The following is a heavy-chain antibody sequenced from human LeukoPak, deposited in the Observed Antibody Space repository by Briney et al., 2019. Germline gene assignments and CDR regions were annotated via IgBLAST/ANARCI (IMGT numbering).Heavy chain of an antibody. CDR1: GFTFDSYW. Sequence: GGSLRLSCAASGFTFDSYWMSWVRQAPGKGLEWVANIKEDGSEKYYVDSVKGRFTISRDNAKNSVYLQMNSLRAEDTAVYYCAKDRSSSTSCSNYWGQGTLVTVSS. J-gene: IGHJ4*02. D-gene: IGHD2-2*01. CDR3: AKDRSSSTSCSNY. V-gene: IGHV3-7*05. CDR2: IKEDGSEK.